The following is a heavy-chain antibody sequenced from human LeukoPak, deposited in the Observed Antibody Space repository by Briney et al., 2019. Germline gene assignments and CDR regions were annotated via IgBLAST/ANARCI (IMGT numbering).Heavy chain of an antibody. D-gene: IGHD3-22*01. Sequence: GGSLRLSCAASGFTFSDYYMSWIRQAPGKGLEWVSYISSSGSTIYYADSVKGRFTISTDNAKNSLYLQMNSLRDEETAVYYCARGLTYYYDSSAGYWGQGTLVTVSS. CDR3: ARGLTYYYDSSAGY. CDR2: ISSSGSTI. V-gene: IGHV3-11*01. CDR1: GFTFSDYY. J-gene: IGHJ4*02.